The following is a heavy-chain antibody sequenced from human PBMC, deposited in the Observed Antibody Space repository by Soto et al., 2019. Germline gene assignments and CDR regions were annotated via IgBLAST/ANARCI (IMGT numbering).Heavy chain of an antibody. CDR2: INPSGGST. Sequence: GASVKVSCKASGYTFTSYYMHWVRQAPGQGLEWMGIINPSGGSTSYAQKFQGRVTMTRDTSTSTVYMELSSLRSEDTAVYYCARCRGEPDHYYYYYGMDVWGQGTTVTVSS. V-gene: IGHV1-46*01. J-gene: IGHJ6*02. D-gene: IGHD3-16*01. CDR1: GYTFTSYY. CDR3: ARCRGEPDHYYYYYGMDV.